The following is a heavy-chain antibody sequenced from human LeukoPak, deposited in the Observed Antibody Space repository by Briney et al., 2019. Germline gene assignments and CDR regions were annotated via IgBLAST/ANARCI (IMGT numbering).Heavy chain of an antibody. CDR2: IRYDGNDK. CDR3: AGLDYGNYDPTGYYFDY. V-gene: IGHV3-30*02. Sequence: PGGSLRLSCAASGFTFSSYAMSWVRQAPGKGLEWVAFIRYDGNDKYYADSVKGRFTISRDNSKNTLYLQMNSLRPEDTAVYYCAGLDYGNYDPTGYYFDYWGQGTLVSVSS. CDR1: GFTFSSYA. J-gene: IGHJ4*02. D-gene: IGHD4-11*01.